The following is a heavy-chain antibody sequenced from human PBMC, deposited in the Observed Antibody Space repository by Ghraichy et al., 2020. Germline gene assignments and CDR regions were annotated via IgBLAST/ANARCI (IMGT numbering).Heavy chain of an antibody. CDR2: ISGSGGST. V-gene: IGHV3-23*01. D-gene: IGHD1-26*01. CDR3: AKDRVVGATTGYNWFDP. CDR1: GFTFSSYA. Sequence: AGSLRLSCAASGFTFSSYAMSWVRQAPGKGLEWVSAISGSGGSTYYADSVKGRFTISRDNSKNTLYLQMNSLRAEDTAVYYCAKDRVVGATTGYNWFDPWGQGTLVTVSS. J-gene: IGHJ5*02.